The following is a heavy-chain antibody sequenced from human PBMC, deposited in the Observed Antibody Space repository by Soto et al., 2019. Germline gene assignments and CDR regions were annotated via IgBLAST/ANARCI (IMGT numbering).Heavy chain of an antibody. CDR3: ARDRGAYGMDV. CDR1: GYTFTSYG. V-gene: IGHV1-18*01. J-gene: IGHJ6*02. Sequence: QVQLVQSGAEVKKPGASVKVSCKASGYTFTSYGLSWVRQAPGKGLEWMGWISAYNGNTNSAQKLQGRATMTTDTPTSTPYLGLRSLRSDDTAGYYCARDRGAYGMDVWGQGTTVTVSS. CDR2: ISAYNGNT.